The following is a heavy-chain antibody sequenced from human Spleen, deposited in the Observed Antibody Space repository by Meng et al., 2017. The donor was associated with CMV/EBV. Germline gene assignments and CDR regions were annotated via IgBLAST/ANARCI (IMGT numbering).Heavy chain of an antibody. J-gene: IGHJ4*02. D-gene: IGHD6-19*01. V-gene: IGHV3-74*01. CDR1: GFSFSSYW. Sequence: GGSLRLSCAASGFSFSSYWMHWVRHVPGKGLVWVSSIKSDGSSTSYADSVKGRFTISRDNAKNTLYLQMNSLRAEDTAVYYCGREPFGSGWFWGQGTLVTVSS. CDR2: IKSDGSST. CDR3: GREPFGSGWF.